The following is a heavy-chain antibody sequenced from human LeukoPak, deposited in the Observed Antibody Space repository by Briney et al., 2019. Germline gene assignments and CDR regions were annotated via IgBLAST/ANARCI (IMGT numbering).Heavy chain of an antibody. D-gene: IGHD5-18*01. CDR2: ISGNGDTT. V-gene: IGHV3-23*01. CDR1: GFTFSSYA. CDR3: AGRPTGYSSGYIH. J-gene: IGHJ4*02. Sequence: GGSLRLSCAASGFTFSSYAMSWVRQAPGKGLEWVSAISGNGDTTYYADSVKGRFTISRDNSKNTLYLQMNNLRVEDTAVYYCAGRPTGYSSGYIHWGQGTLVTVSS.